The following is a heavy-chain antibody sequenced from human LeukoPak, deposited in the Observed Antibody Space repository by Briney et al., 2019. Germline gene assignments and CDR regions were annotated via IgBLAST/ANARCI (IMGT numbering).Heavy chain of an antibody. CDR1: GFTVSSNY. D-gene: IGHD3-10*02. CDR3: AELGITMIGGV. CDR2: ISSSGSTI. J-gene: IGHJ6*04. Sequence: GGSLRLSCAATGFTVSSNYMNWVRQAPGKGLEWVSYISSSGSTIYYADSVKGRFTISRDNAKNSLYLQMNSLRAEDTAVYYCAELGITMIGGVWGKGTTVTISS. V-gene: IGHV3-48*03.